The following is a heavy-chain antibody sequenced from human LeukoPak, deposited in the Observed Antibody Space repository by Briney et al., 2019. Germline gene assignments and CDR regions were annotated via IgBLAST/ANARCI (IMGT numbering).Heavy chain of an antibody. J-gene: IGHJ4*02. V-gene: IGHV3-48*03. CDR1: GFTFANHA. D-gene: IGHD3-9*01. CDR2: INNSGRTI. Sequence: PGGSLRLSXAASGFTFANHAMNWVRRAPGKGLEWIAYINNSGRTIYYADSMKGRLTISRDNAKSSLYLQVNSLRAEDTAIYYCASDLDWSFDYWGQGIQVTVSS. CDR3: ASDLDWSFDY.